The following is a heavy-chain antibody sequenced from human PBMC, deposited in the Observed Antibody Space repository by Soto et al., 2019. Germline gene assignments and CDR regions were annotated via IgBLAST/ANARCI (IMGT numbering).Heavy chain of an antibody. Sequence: SETLSLTCAVYGGSFSGYYWSWIRQPPGKGLEWIGEINHSGSTNYNPSLKSRVTISVDTSKNQFSLKLSSVTAADTAVYYCARGRTITIFALSGGTKDYWGQGTLVTVSS. CDR2: INHSGST. CDR3: ARGRTITIFALSGGTKDY. J-gene: IGHJ4*02. CDR1: GGSFSGYY. V-gene: IGHV4-34*01. D-gene: IGHD3-3*01.